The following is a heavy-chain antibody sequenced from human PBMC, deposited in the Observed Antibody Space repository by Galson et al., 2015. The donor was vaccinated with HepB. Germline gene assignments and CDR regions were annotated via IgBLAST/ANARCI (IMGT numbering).Heavy chain of an antibody. J-gene: IGHJ5*02. Sequence: SVKVSCKASGGTFYSYAISWVRQAPGQGLEWLGGIIPIFGTAHYAKNFQGRVTITADVSTRTAYMELSSLRSEDTAVYYCARGGGSGTPAGFDPWGQGTLVTVSS. V-gene: IGHV1-69*13. CDR1: GGTFYSYA. D-gene: IGHD3-10*01. CDR2: IIPIFGTA. CDR3: ARGGGSGTPAGFDP.